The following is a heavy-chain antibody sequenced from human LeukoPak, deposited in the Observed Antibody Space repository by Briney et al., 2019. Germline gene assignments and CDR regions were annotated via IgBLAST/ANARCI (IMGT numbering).Heavy chain of an antibody. D-gene: IGHD1-1*01. V-gene: IGHV3-66*01. J-gene: IGHJ4*02. CDR1: GSTVSSAY. Sequence: GGSLRLSCAASGSTVSSAYMSWVRQAPGKGLEWVSVIYSGGSRNYADSVRGRFTISRDMSKNTLSLEMNSLRAEDTAVYYCAGDADVDLDWIALEYWGQGTLVTVSS. CDR2: IYSGGSR. CDR3: AGDADVDLDWIALEY.